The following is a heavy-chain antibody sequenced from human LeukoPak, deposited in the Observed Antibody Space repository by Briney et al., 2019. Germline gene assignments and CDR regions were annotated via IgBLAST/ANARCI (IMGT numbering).Heavy chain of an antibody. V-gene: IGHV3-49*04. D-gene: IGHD3-10*01. Sequence: GRSLRLSCTASGFTFGDYAMRWVRRAPGKGLEWVGFIRSKAFGGTTEYAASVKGRFAISRDDSKSIAYLQMNGLKAEDTAVYYCTRAGRSESYPVDYWGQGTLVTVSS. J-gene: IGHJ4*02. CDR1: GFTFGDYA. CDR3: TRAGRSESYPVDY. CDR2: IRSKAFGGTT.